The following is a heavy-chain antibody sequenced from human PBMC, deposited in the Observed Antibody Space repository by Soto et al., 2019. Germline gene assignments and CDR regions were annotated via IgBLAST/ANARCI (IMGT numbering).Heavy chain of an antibody. CDR1: GFTFGSYA. CDR3: AKDSITIFGVVIAELGWFDP. V-gene: IGHV3-23*01. Sequence: VGSLRLSCAASGFTFGSYAMTWVRQAPGKGLEWVSAISGSGDSTYYADSVKGRFTISRDNSKNTLYLQMNSLRAEDTAVYYCAKDSITIFGVVIAELGWFDPWGQGTLVTVS. D-gene: IGHD3-3*01. CDR2: ISGSGDST. J-gene: IGHJ5*02.